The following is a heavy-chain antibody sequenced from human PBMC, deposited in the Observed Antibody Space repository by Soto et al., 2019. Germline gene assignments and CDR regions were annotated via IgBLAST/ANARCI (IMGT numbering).Heavy chain of an antibody. J-gene: IGHJ2*01. D-gene: IGHD1-26*01. CDR3: ARGGSLYWYFDL. CDR1: GYTFTSYA. V-gene: IGHV1-3*01. Sequence: QVQLVQSGAAVKKPGASVKVSCKASGYTFTSYAMHWVRQAPGQRLEWMGWINAGNGNTKYSQKFQGRVTITRDTSASTAYRELSSLRSEYTAVYYCARGGSLYWYFDLWGRGTLVTVSS. CDR2: INAGNGNT.